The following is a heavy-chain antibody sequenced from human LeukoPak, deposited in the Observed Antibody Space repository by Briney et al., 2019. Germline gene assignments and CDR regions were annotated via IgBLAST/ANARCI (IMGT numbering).Heavy chain of an antibody. CDR1: GSNFASYW. CDR3: ARWHPSWDFPY. Sequence: GESLKISCKGSGSNFASYWIGWVRQMPGKGLEWMGIIYPRDSDTRYSPSFQGQVTISADKSISTAYLQWSSLRASDTAMYYCARWHPSWDFPYWGQGTLVTVSS. D-gene: IGHD3-3*01. CDR2: IYPRDSDT. J-gene: IGHJ4*02. V-gene: IGHV5-51*01.